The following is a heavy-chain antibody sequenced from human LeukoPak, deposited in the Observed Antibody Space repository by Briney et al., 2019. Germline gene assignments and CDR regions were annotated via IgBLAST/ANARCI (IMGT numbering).Heavy chain of an antibody. D-gene: IGHD1-26*01. CDR2: INSDGRST. J-gene: IGHJ4*02. CDR3: ARGTGSYYSLGY. V-gene: IGHV3-74*01. Sequence: GGSLRLSCAASGFTFSSYWMHWVRQAPGKGLVWVSRINSDGRSTSYADSVKGRFTHSRDNAKNTLYLQMDSLRAEDTAMYYCARGTGSYYSLGYWGQGTLVTVSS. CDR1: GFTFSSYW.